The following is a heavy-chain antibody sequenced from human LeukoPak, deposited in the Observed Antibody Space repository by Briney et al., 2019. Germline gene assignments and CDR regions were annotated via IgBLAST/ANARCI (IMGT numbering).Heavy chain of an antibody. CDR2: INWNGGST. CDR1: GFTFSSYA. V-gene: IGHV3-20*04. D-gene: IGHD3-22*01. CDR3: ARDRRGLYYDSSGYVVN. Sequence: PGGSLRLSCAASGFTFSSYAMSWVRQAPGKGLEWVSGINWNGGSTVYADSVKGRFTISRDNAKNSLYLQMNSLRAEDTALYYCARDRRGLYYDSSGYVVNWGQGTLVTVSS. J-gene: IGHJ4*02.